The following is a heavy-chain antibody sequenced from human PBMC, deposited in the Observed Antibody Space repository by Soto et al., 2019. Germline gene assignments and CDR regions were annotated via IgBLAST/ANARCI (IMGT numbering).Heavy chain of an antibody. V-gene: IGHV3-53*01. Sequence: GGSLRLSCVDSGFTFSRNWMSWVRQTPGKGLEWVASIYSGETTYYADSVRGRFTISSDKSKNTLYFQLSSLRIEDTAVYYCTRDGRGLGRLSLFEYWGQGGLVTVSS. CDR2: IYSGETT. D-gene: IGHD2-21*02. CDR1: GFTFSRNW. CDR3: TRDGRGLGRLSLFEY. J-gene: IGHJ4*02.